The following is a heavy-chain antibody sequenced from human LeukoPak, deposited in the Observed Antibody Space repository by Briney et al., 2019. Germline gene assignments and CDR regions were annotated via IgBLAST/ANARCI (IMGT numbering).Heavy chain of an antibody. CDR1: GFTFSNYE. Sequence: GGSLRLSCAASGFTFSNYERNWDRQAPGRGLQWVPYVLGSGDNKQYADSVRGRFTISIDNAENSLYLQMDILGPEDTAVYYCARDPYSGNYGTYYYYNMDVWGKGTTVTISS. D-gene: IGHD1-26*01. CDR3: ARDPYSGNYGTYYYYNMDV. J-gene: IGHJ6*03. V-gene: IGHV3-48*03. CDR2: VLGSGDNK.